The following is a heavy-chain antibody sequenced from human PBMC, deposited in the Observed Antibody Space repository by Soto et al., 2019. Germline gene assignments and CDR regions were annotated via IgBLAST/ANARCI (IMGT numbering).Heavy chain of an antibody. Sequence: SVKVSCQASGGTFGSYAISWVRQAPVQGLEWMGGIIPIFGTANYAQKFQGRVTITADESTSTAYMELSSLRSEDTAVYYCARETKRRVVITPSYFDYWGQGTLVTVSS. J-gene: IGHJ4*02. CDR1: GGTFGSYA. V-gene: IGHV1-69*13. CDR2: IIPIFGTA. D-gene: IGHD3-22*01. CDR3: ARETKRRVVITPSYFDY.